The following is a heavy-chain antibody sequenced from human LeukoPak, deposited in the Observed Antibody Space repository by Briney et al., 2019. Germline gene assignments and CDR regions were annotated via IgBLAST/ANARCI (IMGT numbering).Heavy chain of an antibody. CDR1: GGSFSGYY. V-gene: IGHV4-34*01. D-gene: IGHD2-2*01. CDR2: INHSGST. CDR3: AIGYCSSTSCYGYYGMDV. Sequence: SETLSLTCAVYGGSFSGYYWSWIRQPPGKGLEWIGEINHSGSTNYNPSLKSRVTISVDTSKNQFSPKLSSVTAADTAVYYCAIGYCSSTSCYGYYGMDVWGQGTTVTVSS. J-gene: IGHJ6*02.